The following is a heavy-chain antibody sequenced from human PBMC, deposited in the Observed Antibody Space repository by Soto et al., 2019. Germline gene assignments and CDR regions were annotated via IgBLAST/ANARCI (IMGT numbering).Heavy chain of an antibody. D-gene: IGHD3-3*01. CDR3: ARDWTGDTCPCLDV. CDR1: GFTFSNYA. CDR2: ISGSGGST. J-gene: IGHJ6*02. V-gene: IGHV3-23*01. Sequence: EVQLLASGGGLVQPGGSLRLSCAAAGFTFSNYALTWVRQSPGKGLEWVSTISGSGGSTYYAYSARGRFTISRDNSKNTLFLQMNSLRVEDTAIYYGARDWTGDTCPCLDVWGQGTTVSVSS.